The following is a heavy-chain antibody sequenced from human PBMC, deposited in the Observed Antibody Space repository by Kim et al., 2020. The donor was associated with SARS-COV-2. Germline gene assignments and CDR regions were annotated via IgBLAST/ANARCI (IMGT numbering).Heavy chain of an antibody. D-gene: IGHD6-19*01. V-gene: IGHV3-23*01. CDR3: AKGKQWL. CDR2: GGST. Sequence: GGSTYYADAEKGRFTITRDNSKSTLNLQMNSLRAEDTAVYYCAKGKQWLRGQGTLVTVSS. J-gene: IGHJ4*02.